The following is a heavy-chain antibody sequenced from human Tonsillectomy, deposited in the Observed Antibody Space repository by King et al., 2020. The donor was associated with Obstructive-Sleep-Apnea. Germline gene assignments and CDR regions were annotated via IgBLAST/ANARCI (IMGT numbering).Heavy chain of an antibody. V-gene: IGHV3-9*01. CDR1: GFTFDDYA. D-gene: IGHD6-13*01. Sequence: VQLVESGGGLVQPGRSLRLSCAASGFTFDDYAMHWVRQAPGKGLEWGSGIGWNSGDIGYADSVKGRFTISRDNAKNFLVLQMNSLRAEDTALYYCVKDRHSSSWYYFEYWGQGTLVTVSS. CDR3: VKDRHSSSWYYFEY. CDR2: IGWNSGDI. J-gene: IGHJ4*02.